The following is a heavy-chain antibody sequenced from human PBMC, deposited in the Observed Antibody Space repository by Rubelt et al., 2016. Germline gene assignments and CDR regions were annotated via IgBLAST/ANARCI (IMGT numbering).Heavy chain of an antibody. J-gene: IGHJ4*02. V-gene: IGHV3-7*01. CDR1: GFTFSSYW. D-gene: IGHD6-19*01. CDR2: IKQDGSEK. CDR3: ARGPSGFRPCDY. Sequence: EVQLVESGGGLVQPGGSLRLSCAASGFTFSSYWMSCVRQAPGKGLEWVANIKQDGSEKYYVDSVKGRFTISRDNANNSLYLQMNSLRAEDTAVYYCARGPSGFRPCDYWGQGTLVNVSS.